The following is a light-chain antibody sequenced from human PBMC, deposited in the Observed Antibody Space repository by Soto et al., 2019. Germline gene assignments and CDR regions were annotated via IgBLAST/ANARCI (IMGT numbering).Light chain of an antibody. CDR2: TND. CDR3: ATWDDSVYV. V-gene: IGLV1-44*01. CDR1: TSNIGTNT. J-gene: IGLJ1*01. Sequence: QAVVTQPPSASGTPGQRVTISCSGSTSNIGTNTVNWFQHLPGSAPKLVIYTNDQRPSGVPDRFSGSRSGTSASLAISGLQSEDEADYYCATWDDSVYVFGTGTKVTVL.